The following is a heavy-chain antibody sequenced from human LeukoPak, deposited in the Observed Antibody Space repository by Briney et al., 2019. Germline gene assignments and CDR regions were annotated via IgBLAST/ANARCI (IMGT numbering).Heavy chain of an antibody. CDR1: GYSFTIYW. Sequence: GEPLKISCQGSGYSFTIYWVGWVRPLPGKVLEWMGIIYPGDSDTRYSPSFQGQVTIPADKSISTAYLQWSSLKASDTAMYYCARRSDILTGYYKSSYYFDYWGQGTLVTVSS. D-gene: IGHD3-9*01. J-gene: IGHJ4*02. CDR2: IYPGDSDT. V-gene: IGHV5-51*01. CDR3: ARRSDILTGYYKSSYYFDY.